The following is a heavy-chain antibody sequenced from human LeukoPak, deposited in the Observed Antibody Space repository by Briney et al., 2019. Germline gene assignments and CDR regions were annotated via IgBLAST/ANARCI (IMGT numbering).Heavy chain of an antibody. D-gene: IGHD2-2*01. Sequence: GGSLRLSCVVSGFTLSSDWMSWVRQAPGKGLEWVANIKKEGIEKYYVESVKGRFTISRDNAKNSLSLQMNSLRAGDTAVYYCARGRYSSRSGGYYFDIWGQGTLVTVSS. CDR3: ARGRYSSRSGGYYFDI. J-gene: IGHJ4*02. CDR1: GFTLSSDW. CDR2: IKKEGIEK. V-gene: IGHV3-7*01.